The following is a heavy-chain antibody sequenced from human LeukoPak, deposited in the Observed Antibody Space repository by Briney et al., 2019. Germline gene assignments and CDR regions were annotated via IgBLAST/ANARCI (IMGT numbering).Heavy chain of an antibody. V-gene: IGHV3-48*04. CDR3: AREYVWGSSRYLDY. D-gene: IGHD3-16*02. J-gene: IGHJ4*02. CDR2: ISSGSTTI. CDR1: GFTFSSYS. Sequence: GGSLRLSCAASGFTFSSYSINWVRQAPGKGLEWVSFISSGSTTIFYADSVKGRFTISRDNAKNSLHLQLNSLRAEDTAVYYCAREYVWGSSRYLDYWGQGTLVTVSS.